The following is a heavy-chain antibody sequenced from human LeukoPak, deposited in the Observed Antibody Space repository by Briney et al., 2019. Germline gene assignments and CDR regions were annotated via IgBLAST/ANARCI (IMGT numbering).Heavy chain of an antibody. D-gene: IGHD3-22*01. CDR1: GDSISSYY. CDR3: AGTYYYDSSGYYHYSL. Sequence: SETLSLTCTVSGDSISSYYWSWIRQPPGKGLEWIGYIYYSGNTNYNPSLKSRVTISVDTSKNQFSLKLSSVTAADTAVYYCAGTYYYDSSGYYHYSLWGQGTLVTVSS. V-gene: IGHV4-59*01. CDR2: IYYSGNT. J-gene: IGHJ4*02.